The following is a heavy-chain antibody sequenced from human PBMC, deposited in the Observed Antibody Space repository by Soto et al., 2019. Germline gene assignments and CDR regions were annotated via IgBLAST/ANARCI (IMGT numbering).Heavy chain of an antibody. Sequence: GGSLRLSCAASGLTLSTSSMNWVRQAPGKGLEWISYIRRHTSVTAYADSVKGRFTISRDSSKNTLYLQMNSLRAEDTAVYYCAKVYPSPVLYDSTFDYWGQGTXVTVTS. D-gene: IGHD5-12*01. V-gene: IGHV3-48*01. CDR2: IRRHTSVT. CDR1: GLTLSTSS. CDR3: AKVYPSPVLYDSTFDY. J-gene: IGHJ4*02.